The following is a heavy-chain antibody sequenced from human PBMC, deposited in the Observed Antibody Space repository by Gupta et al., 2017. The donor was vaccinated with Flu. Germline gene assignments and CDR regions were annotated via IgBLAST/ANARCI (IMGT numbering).Heavy chain of an antibody. V-gene: IGHV4-34*01. CDR3: ARVGGNSSGWPG. J-gene: IGHJ4*02. D-gene: IGHD6-19*01. CDR1: GGSFSGYY. CDR2: INHSGGT. Sequence: QVQLQQWGAGLLKPSETLSLTCAVYGGSFSGYYWSWIRQPPGKGLEWIGEINHSGGTNYNPSLKSRVTISVDTSKNQFSLKLSSVTAADTAVYYCARVGGNSSGWPGWGQGTLVTVSS.